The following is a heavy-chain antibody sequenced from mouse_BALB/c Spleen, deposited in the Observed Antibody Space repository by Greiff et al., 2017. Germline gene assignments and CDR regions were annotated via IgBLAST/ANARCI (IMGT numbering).Heavy chain of an antibody. CDR1: GFSLSTYGIG. CDR2: IWWNDNN. V-gene: IGHV8-11*01. CDR3: ARTHYYGSSYVGRYYLDY. Sequence: QVTLKECGPGILQPSQTLSLTCSFSGFSLSTYGIGVGWIRQPSGKGLDWLAHIWWNDNNYYNTALKSRLTISKDTSNNQVFLKVASVDTADTATYYCARTHYYGSSYVGRYYLDYWGQGTTLTVSS. D-gene: IGHD1-1*01. J-gene: IGHJ2*01.